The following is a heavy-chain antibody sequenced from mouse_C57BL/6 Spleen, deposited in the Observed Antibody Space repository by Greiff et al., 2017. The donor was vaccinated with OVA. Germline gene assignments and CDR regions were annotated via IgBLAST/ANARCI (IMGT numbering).Heavy chain of an antibody. V-gene: IGHV1-59*01. CDR2: IDPSDSYT. J-gene: IGHJ1*03. CDR3: ARSAGSSWDWYFDV. D-gene: IGHD1-1*01. CDR1: GYTFTSYW. Sequence: VQLQQPGAELVRPGTSVKLSCKASGYTFTSYWMHWVKQRPGQGLEWIGVIDPSDSYTNYNQKFKGKATLTVDTSSSTAYMQLSSLTSEDSAVYYCARSAGSSWDWYFDVWGTGTTVTVSS.